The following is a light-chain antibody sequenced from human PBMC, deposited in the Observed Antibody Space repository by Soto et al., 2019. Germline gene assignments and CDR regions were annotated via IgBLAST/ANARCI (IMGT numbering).Light chain of an antibody. CDR3: QQYGTSPPLT. CDR2: KAS. CDR1: QTISSW. J-gene: IGKJ4*01. V-gene: IGKV1-5*03. Sequence: DIQMTQSPSTLSGSVGDRVTITCRASQTISSWLARYQQKPGKAPKLLIYKASTLKSGVPSRFSGSGSGTEFTLTISRLEPEDFAVYYCQQYGTSPPLTFGGGTKVDIK.